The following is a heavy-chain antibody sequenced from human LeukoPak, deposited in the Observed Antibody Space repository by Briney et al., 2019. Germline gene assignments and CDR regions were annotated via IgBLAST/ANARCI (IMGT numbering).Heavy chain of an antibody. CDR2: INHSGST. Sequence: SETLSLTCAVYGGSFSGYYWSWIRQPPGKGLEGIGEINHSGSTNYNPSLKSRVTISVDTSKNLFSLKLSSVTAADTAVYYCAREKAAAGMYYGMDVWGQGTTVTVSS. CDR3: AREKAAAGMYYGMDV. J-gene: IGHJ6*02. V-gene: IGHV4-34*01. D-gene: IGHD6-13*01. CDR1: GGSFSGYY.